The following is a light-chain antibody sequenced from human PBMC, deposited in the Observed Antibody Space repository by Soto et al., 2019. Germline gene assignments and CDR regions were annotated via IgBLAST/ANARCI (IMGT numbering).Light chain of an antibody. V-gene: IGKV1-13*02. CDR1: QSISNA. Sequence: AIQLTQSPSSLSPSVGDRVTITCRASQSISNALAGYQQKPGKAPKLLIYDASRMESGVPSRFSGSGSGTDFTLTISSLQPEDLATYFCQQFNSNPPFGQGTKLEIK. J-gene: IGKJ2*01. CDR3: QQFNSNPP. CDR2: DAS.